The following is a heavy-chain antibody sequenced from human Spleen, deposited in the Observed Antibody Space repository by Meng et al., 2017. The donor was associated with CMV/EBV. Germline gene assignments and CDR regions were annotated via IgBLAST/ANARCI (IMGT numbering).Heavy chain of an antibody. CDR1: GGSINSGRYF. J-gene: IGHJ4*02. CDR2: IHYSVTT. Sequence: CSVSGGSINSGRYFWTWFRQHPGKGLEWIAYIHYSVTTYYNPSLKSRVSISVDTSKNQLSLTLTSVTAADTAVYYCARGVPDFWFDYWGQGTLVTVSS. CDR3: ARGVPDFWFDY. V-gene: IGHV4-31*03. D-gene: IGHD3-3*01.